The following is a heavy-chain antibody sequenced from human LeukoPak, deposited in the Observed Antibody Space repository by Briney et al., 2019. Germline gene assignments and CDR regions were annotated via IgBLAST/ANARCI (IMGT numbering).Heavy chain of an antibody. CDR2: ISSSSSYI. J-gene: IGHJ4*02. D-gene: IGHD3-16*01. Sequence: GGSLRLSCAASGFTFSSYSMNWVRQAPGKGLEWVSSISSSSSYIYYADSVKGRFTISRDNAKNSLYLQMNSLRAGDTAVYYCARGTYYDYVWGSSLGDYWGQGTLVTVSS. CDR3: ARGTYYDYVWGSSLGDY. CDR1: GFTFSSYS. V-gene: IGHV3-21*01.